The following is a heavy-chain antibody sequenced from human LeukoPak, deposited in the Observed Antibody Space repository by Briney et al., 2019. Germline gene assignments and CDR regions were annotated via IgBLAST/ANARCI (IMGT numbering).Heavy chain of an antibody. Sequence: GGSLRLSCAASGFTFSSCGFNWVRQAPGKGLEWVSSIGPTGTDRYYADSVRGRLTISRDNAKNSMYLQMDSLRDEDTAVYYCATETIGRHYDYWGQGTLLTVSS. J-gene: IGHJ4*02. D-gene: IGHD1-14*01. CDR3: ATETIGRHYDY. CDR1: GFTFSSCG. V-gene: IGHV3-21*01. CDR2: IGPTGTDR.